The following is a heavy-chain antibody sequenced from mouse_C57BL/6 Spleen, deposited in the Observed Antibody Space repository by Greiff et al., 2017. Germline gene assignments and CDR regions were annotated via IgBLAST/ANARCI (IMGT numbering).Heavy chain of an antibody. CDR1: GFTFSSYA. Sequence: EVMLVESGEGLVKPGGSLKLSCAASGFTFSSYAMSWVRQTPEKRLEWVAYISSGGDYIYYADTVKGRFTISRDNARNTLYLQMSSLKSEDTAMYYCTRDTGDYDWFAYWGQGTLVTVSA. CDR3: TRDTGDYDWFAY. CDR2: ISSGGDYI. V-gene: IGHV5-9-1*02. J-gene: IGHJ3*01. D-gene: IGHD2-4*01.